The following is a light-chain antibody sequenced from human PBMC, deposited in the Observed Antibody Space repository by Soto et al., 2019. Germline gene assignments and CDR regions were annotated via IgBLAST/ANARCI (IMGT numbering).Light chain of an antibody. Sequence: DIQVTQSPSSVSAFVGERVTITCRASQDIRKWLAWYQQKPGKAPQLLVYAATIMQTGVPSRFSGRGFGTDFTLTIRNLQPEDFGIYYCQQSKSKPITFAQGTRLEIK. V-gene: IGKV1-12*01. CDR1: QDIRKW. J-gene: IGKJ5*01. CDR2: AAT. CDR3: QQSKSKPIT.